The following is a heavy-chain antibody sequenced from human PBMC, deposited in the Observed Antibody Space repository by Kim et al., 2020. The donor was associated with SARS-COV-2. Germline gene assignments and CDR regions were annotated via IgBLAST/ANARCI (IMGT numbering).Heavy chain of an antibody. CDR1: GYSFTSYW. CDR2: IYPGDSDT. V-gene: IGHV5-51*01. D-gene: IGHD3-22*01. J-gene: IGHJ4*02. CDR3: ARQAVVVTTDFDS. Sequence: GESLKISCKGSGYSFTSYWIAWVCQMPGKGLECMGIIYPGDSDTRYSPSFKGQVTISADKSISTAYLQWSSLKASDTAMYYCARQAVVVTTDFDSWGQGTLVTVSS.